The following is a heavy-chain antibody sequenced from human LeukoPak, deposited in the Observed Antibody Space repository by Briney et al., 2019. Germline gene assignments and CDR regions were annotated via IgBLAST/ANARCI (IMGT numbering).Heavy chain of an antibody. CDR1: GYTFTSYY. J-gene: IGHJ3*02. CDR2: INPSGGST. V-gene: IGHV1-46*01. D-gene: IGHD3-16*01. Sequence: ASVKVSCKASGYTFTSYYMHWVRQAPGQGLEWMGIINPSGGSTSYAQKFQGRVTMTRDMSTSTVYMELSSLRSEDTAVCYCATLGGALNGYAFDIWGQGTMVTVSS. CDR3: ATLGGALNGYAFDI.